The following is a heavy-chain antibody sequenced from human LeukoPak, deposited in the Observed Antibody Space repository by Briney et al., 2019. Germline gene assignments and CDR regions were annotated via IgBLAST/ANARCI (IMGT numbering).Heavy chain of an antibody. CDR1: GYSISSGHY. CDR3: ARGEFTIFGVVIIGGSYFDY. J-gene: IGHJ4*02. D-gene: IGHD3-3*01. Sequence: SETLSLTCTVSGYSISSGHYWGWIRQPPGKGLEWIGRIYHSGSTYYNPSLKSRVTISVDTSQNQFSLKLSSVTAADTAVYYCARGEFTIFGVVIIGGSYFDYWGQETLVTVSS. V-gene: IGHV4-38-2*02. CDR2: IYHSGST.